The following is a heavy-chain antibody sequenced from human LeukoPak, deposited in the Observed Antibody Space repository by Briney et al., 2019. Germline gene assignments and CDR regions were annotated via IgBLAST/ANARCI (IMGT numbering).Heavy chain of an antibody. J-gene: IGHJ5*01. CDR3: ARGVAGALSWFDP. CDR1: GYTFSDFY. Sequence: ASVKVSCKASGYTFSDFYIHWVRQAPGQGLEWMAWIDTKSGGTHHLQKFQGRVTVTSDTSIDTAYMELTSLRSDDTAVYYCARGVAGALSWFDPWGQGTLVTVSS. CDR2: IDTKSGGT. D-gene: IGHD1-26*01. V-gene: IGHV1-2*02.